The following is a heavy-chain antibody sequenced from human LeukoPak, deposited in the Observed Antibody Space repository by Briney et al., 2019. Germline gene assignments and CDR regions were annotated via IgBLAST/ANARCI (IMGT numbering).Heavy chain of an antibody. CDR2: IYTSGST. V-gene: IGHV4-4*07. Sequence: SETLSLTCTVSGGSISRYYWSWIRQPAGKGLEWIGRIYTSGSTNYNPSLKSRVTMSVDTSKNQFSLRLSSVTAADTAVYYCARHDYYDSSGLDYWGQGTLVTVSS. CDR1: GGSISRYY. D-gene: IGHD3-22*01. J-gene: IGHJ4*02. CDR3: ARHDYYDSSGLDY.